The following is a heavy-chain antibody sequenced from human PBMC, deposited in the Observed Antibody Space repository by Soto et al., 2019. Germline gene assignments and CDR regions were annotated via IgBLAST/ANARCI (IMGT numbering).Heavy chain of an antibody. D-gene: IGHD3-10*01. Sequence: PSETLSLTCAFYGGSFDDFYWSWVRQSPGKGLEWVGEISHDGGTNYSPSLASRVSISVDTSKNQFSLHLRSVTAADTGLYYCARGQLVWYGDLTPYHRDMDVWGQGTKVTVYS. V-gene: IGHV4-34*01. CDR1: GGSFDDFY. CDR3: ARGQLVWYGDLTPYHRDMDV. J-gene: IGHJ6*02. CDR2: ISHDGGT.